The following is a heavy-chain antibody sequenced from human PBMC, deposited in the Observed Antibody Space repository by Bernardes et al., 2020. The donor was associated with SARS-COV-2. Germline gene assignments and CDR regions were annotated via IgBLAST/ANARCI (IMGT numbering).Heavy chain of an antibody. CDR2: MNPNRGNT. V-gene: IGHV1-8*01. CDR3: ERGPPNVLLWFGELSYYYGMDV. CDR1: GYTFTSYD. D-gene: IGHD3-10*01. J-gene: IGHJ6*02. Sequence: ASVKVSCKASGYTFTSYDINWVRQATGQGLEWMGWMNPNRGNTGYAQKFQGIVTMTRNTSRSTAYMELSSLRAEDTAVYYCERGPPNVLLWFGELSYYYGMDVWGQGTTVTVSS.